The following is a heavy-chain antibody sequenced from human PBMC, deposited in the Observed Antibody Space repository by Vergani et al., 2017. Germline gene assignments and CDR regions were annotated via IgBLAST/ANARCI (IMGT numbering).Heavy chain of an antibody. J-gene: IGHJ4*02. Sequence: EVQLVESGGGLVKPGGSLRLSCAASGFTFSSYAMSWVRQAPGKGLEWVSAISGSGGSTYYADSVKGRFTISRDNSKNTLYLQMNSLRAEDTAVYYCARDRLLIFELDYWGQGTLVTVSS. V-gene: IGHV3-23*04. CDR2: ISGSGGST. CDR1: GFTFSSYA. CDR3: ARDRLLIFELDY. D-gene: IGHD5-18*01.